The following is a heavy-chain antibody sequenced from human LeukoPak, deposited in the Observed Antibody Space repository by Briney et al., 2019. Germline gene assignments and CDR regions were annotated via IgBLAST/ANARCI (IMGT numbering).Heavy chain of an antibody. D-gene: IGHD3-9*01. CDR3: ARGRYTIHRDALDY. J-gene: IGHJ4*02. CDR1: RFTFSSYA. CDR2: ISSNGGST. V-gene: IGHV3-64*01. Sequence: GGSLRLSCAASRFTFSSYAMHWVRQAPGKGLEYVSAISSNGGSTYYANSVKGRFTIPRDNSKNTLYLQMGSLRAEDMAVYYCARGRYTIHRDALDYWGQGTLVTVSS.